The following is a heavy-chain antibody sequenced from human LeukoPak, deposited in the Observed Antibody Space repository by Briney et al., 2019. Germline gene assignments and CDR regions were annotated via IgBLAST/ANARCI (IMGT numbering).Heavy chain of an antibody. CDR2: ISGDGGST. CDR3: AKDILGATAFDY. V-gene: IGHV3-43*02. D-gene: IGHD1-26*01. CDR1: GFTFDDYA. Sequence: GGSLRLSCAASGFTFDDYAMHWVRQAPGKGLEWVSLISGDGGSTYYADSVKGRLTISRDNSKISLYLQMNSLRTEDTALYYCAKDILGATAFDYWGQGTLVTVSS. J-gene: IGHJ4*02.